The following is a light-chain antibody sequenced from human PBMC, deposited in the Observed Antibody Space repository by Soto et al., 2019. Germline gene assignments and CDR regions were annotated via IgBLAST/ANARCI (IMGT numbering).Light chain of an antibody. V-gene: IGLV2-14*01. CDR3: NSFRVSHLYV. CDR1: SSDIGGYNA. J-gene: IGLJ1*01. Sequence: QSVLTQPASVSGSPGQTITISCTGTSSDIGGYNAVSWYQHHPGKAPKLIIYEVTHRPSGVSDQFSASKSGNTASLTISGLQAEDEADYYCNSFRVSHLYVFGTGTKLTVL. CDR2: EVT.